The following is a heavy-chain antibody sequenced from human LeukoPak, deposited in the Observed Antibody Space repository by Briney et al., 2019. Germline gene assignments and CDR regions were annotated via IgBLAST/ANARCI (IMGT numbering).Heavy chain of an antibody. CDR1: GFTFSSYG. V-gene: IGHV3-33*01. J-gene: IGHJ4*02. CDR3: AREPLLDYYDSSGQLDY. D-gene: IGHD3-22*01. Sequence: GGSLRLSCAASGFTFSSYGMHWVRQAPGKGLEWVAVIWYDGSNKYYADSVKGRFTISRDNSKNTLYLQMNSLRAEDTAVHYCAREPLLDYYDSSGQLDYWGQGPLVTVSS. CDR2: IWYDGSNK.